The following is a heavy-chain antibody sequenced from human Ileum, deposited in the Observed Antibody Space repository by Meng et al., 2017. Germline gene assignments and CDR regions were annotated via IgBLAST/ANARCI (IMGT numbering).Heavy chain of an antibody. CDR3: ARIDYGGNGIEKYYFDY. CDR2: IHHSGST. V-gene: IGHV4-4*02. J-gene: IGHJ4*02. CDR1: GGSISSTYW. Sequence: QVQLQESGPGLVGPSGTLSLTCAGSGGSISSTYWWTWVRQSAGKGLEWIGEIHHSGSTNYNPSLKSRVTISVDKSKNQFSLNLRSVTAADTAVYYCARIDYGGNGIEKYYFDYWGQGTLVTVSS. D-gene: IGHD4-23*01.